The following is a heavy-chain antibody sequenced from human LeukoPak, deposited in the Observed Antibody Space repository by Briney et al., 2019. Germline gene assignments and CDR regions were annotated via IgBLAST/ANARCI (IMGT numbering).Heavy chain of an antibody. D-gene: IGHD6-6*01. V-gene: IGHV3-21*01. J-gene: IGHJ4*02. Sequence: GGSLRLSCVASGFTFSAYSINWVRQAPGKGLEWVSSISSSNTFIYYADSVKGRFTISRDNAKNSLFLQMNSLRAEDTAVYYCARGLSGYASSLGYWGQGTLVTVSA. CDR1: GFTFSAYS. CDR3: ARGLSGYASSLGY. CDR2: ISSSNTFI.